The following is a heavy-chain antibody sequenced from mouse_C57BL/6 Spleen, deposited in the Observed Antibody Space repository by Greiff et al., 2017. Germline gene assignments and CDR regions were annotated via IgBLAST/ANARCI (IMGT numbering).Heavy chain of an antibody. D-gene: IGHD1-1*01. V-gene: IGHV2-9-1*01. Sequence: VQLNESGPGLVAPSQSLSITCTVSGFSLTSYAISWVRQPPGKGLEWLGVIWTGGGTNYNSALKSRLSISKDNSKSQVFLKMNSLQTDDTARYYCARNYYGSSYWYFDVWGTGTTVTVSS. CDR2: IWTGGGT. CDR3: ARNYYGSSYWYFDV. CDR1: GFSLTSYA. J-gene: IGHJ1*03.